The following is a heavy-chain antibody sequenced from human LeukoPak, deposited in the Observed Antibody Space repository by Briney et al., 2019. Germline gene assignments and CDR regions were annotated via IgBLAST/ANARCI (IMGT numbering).Heavy chain of an antibody. CDR1: GFTFSSYA. CDR2: ISSNGGST. J-gene: IGHJ6*02. CDR3: VKDLNDFWPYGMDV. Sequence: GGSLRLSCLASGFTFSSYAMLWVRQAPGKGLEYVSAISSNGGSTYYADSVKGRFTISRDNSKNTLYLQMSSLRAEDTAVHYCVKDLNDFWPYGMDVWGQGTTVTVSS. D-gene: IGHD3-3*01. V-gene: IGHV3-64D*06.